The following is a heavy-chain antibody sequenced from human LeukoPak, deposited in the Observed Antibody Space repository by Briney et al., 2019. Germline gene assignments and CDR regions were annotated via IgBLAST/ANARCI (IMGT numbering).Heavy chain of an antibody. V-gene: IGHV4-4*07. CDR1: GGSISSYY. D-gene: IGHD2-21*01. Sequence: PSETLYLTCTVSGGSISSYYWSWIRQPAGKGLEWIGRIYTSVSTNYNPSVKRRVTMAVDTSKNQFSLKLSSVTAADTAVYYCARDYIVAPVDRDAFDIWGQGRKVTVSS. J-gene: IGHJ3*02. CDR3: ARDYIVAPVDRDAFDI. CDR2: IYTSVST.